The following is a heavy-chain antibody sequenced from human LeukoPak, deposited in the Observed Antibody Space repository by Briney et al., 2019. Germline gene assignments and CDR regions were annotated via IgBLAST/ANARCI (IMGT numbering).Heavy chain of an antibody. J-gene: IGHJ4*02. Sequence: GSVKVSCKASGYTFTDYFLHWVRQAPGQGLEWMGWINSNSGGTHYAHKFRGRVTMTRDTSISTAYMELSNLRSDDTAVYYCARDSFGHDNDFDYWGQGTLVIVSA. D-gene: IGHD3-10*01. CDR1: GYTFTDYF. V-gene: IGHV1-2*02. CDR2: INSNSGGT. CDR3: ARDSFGHDNDFDY.